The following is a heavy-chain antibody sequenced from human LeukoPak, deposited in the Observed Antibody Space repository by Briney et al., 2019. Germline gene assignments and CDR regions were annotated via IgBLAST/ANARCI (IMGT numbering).Heavy chain of an antibody. CDR1: GGSISGSY. CDR2: IYCSGST. D-gene: IGHD4-17*01. V-gene: IGHV4-59*08. CDR3: ARRNYGDYDHYFDY. Sequence: PSETLSLTCTVSGGSISGSYWSWIRQPPGQGLEWIGCIYCSGSTNYNPSLKSRVTISGDTSRNQFSLRLSSVTAADTAVYFCARRNYGDYDHYFDYWGQGILVTVSS. J-gene: IGHJ4*02.